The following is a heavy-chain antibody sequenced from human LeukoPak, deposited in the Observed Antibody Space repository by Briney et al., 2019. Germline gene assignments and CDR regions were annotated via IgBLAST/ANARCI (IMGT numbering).Heavy chain of an antibody. D-gene: IGHD3-10*01. CDR1: GFTFSSYS. CDR3: PKDLTSDFGGDFDP. V-gene: IGHV3-21*01. J-gene: IGHJ5*02. Sequence: GGSLRLSCAASGFTFSSYSMNWVRQAPGKGLEWVSSISSSSSYIYYADSVKGRFTISRGNSKSTVYLQMNSLRAEDTAVYYCPKDLTSDFGGDFDPWGQGTLVTVSS. CDR2: ISSSSSYI.